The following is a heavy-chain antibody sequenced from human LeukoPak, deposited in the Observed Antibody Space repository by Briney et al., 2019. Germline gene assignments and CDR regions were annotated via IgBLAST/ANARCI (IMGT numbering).Heavy chain of an antibody. CDR1: GFTFSSYA. V-gene: IGHV3-23*01. D-gene: IGHD3-3*01. CDR3: AKDSLGVLASLDY. Sequence: GGSLRLSCAASGFTFSSYAMSWVRQAPGKGLEWVSAISGSGGSTYYADSVKGRFTISGDNAKNSLYLQMNSLRAEDTAVYYCAKDSLGVLASLDYWGQGTLVTVSS. J-gene: IGHJ4*02. CDR2: ISGSGGST.